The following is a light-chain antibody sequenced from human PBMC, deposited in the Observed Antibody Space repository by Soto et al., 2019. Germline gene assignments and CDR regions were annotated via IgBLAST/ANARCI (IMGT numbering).Light chain of an antibody. J-gene: IGLJ3*02. CDR3: AAWDDSLNGPV. Sequence: QAVVTQPPSASVTPGQRVSISCSGSSSNIGNNTVNWYQQFPETAPRLLIYTTNQRPSGVPDRFSGSKSGTSVSLAISGLQSEDEADYYCAAWDDSLNGPVFGGGTKLTVL. CDR1: SSNIGNNT. V-gene: IGLV1-44*01. CDR2: TTN.